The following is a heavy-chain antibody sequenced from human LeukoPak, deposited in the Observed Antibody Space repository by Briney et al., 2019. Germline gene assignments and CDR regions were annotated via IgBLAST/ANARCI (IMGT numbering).Heavy chain of an antibody. Sequence: PGGSLRLSCAASGFTFSSYSMTWVRQAPGKGLEWVSSISSSSSYIYYADSVKGRFTISRDNAKNSLYLQMNSLRAEDTAVYYCARVRDKITIFGVVNSGFDYWGQGTLVTVSS. CDR3: ARVRDKITIFGVVNSGFDY. CDR2: ISSSSSYI. V-gene: IGHV3-21*01. CDR1: GFTFSSYS. D-gene: IGHD3-3*01. J-gene: IGHJ4*02.